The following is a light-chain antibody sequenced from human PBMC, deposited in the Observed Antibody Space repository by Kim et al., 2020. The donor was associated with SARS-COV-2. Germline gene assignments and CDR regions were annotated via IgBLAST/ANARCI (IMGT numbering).Light chain of an antibody. V-gene: IGKV1D-13*01. CDR2: DAS. J-gene: IGKJ4*01. CDR1: QGISSA. CDR3: HQYNDHPLT. Sequence: AIQLTQSPSSLSASVGDRVTITCRASQGISSALAWYQQKPGKAPKLLIYDASSLESGVPSRFSGSGSGTYFTLTISRLQPEDFATYFCHQYNDHPLTFGGGTKVDIK.